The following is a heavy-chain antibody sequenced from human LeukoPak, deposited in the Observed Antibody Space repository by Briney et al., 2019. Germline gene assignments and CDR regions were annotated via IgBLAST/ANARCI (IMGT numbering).Heavy chain of an antibody. J-gene: IGHJ3*02. CDR2: IYHSGST. D-gene: IGHD2-15*01. V-gene: IGHV4-4*02. CDR1: GGSISSSNW. CDR3: AREQYCSGGSCQTYAFDI. Sequence: PSETLSLTCAVSGGSISSSNWWSWVRQPPGKGLEWIGEIYHSGSTNYNPSLKSRVTISVDKSKNQFSLKLSSVTAADTAVYYCAREQYCSGGSCQTYAFDIWGQGTMVTVSS.